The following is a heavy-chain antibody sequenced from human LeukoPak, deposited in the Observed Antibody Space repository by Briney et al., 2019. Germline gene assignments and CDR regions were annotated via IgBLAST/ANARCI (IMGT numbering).Heavy chain of an antibody. J-gene: IGHJ4*02. V-gene: IGHV3-23*01. CDR2: INTSGGRT. CDR1: GFTFKNYG. Sequence: GGSLRLSCGASGFTFKNYGMNWVRQAPGKGLEWVSTINTSGGRTYYADSVKGRFTISRDNSKNTLYLQMNSLRAEDTAVYYCTRREDCGGDCPYYFNYWGQGTLVTVSS. D-gene: IGHD2-21*02. CDR3: TRREDCGGDCPYYFNY.